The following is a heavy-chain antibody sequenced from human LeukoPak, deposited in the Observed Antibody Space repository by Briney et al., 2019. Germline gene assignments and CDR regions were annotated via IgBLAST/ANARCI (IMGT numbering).Heavy chain of an antibody. J-gene: IGHJ4*02. D-gene: IGHD3-10*01. CDR2: ISYDGSNK. Sequence: GRSLRLSCAASGLTFSSYGMHWVRQAPGKGLEWVAVISYDGSNKYYADSVKGRFTISRDNSKNTLYLQMNSLRAEDTAVYYCAKEDYYGSGSFSYYFDYWGQGTLVTVSS. V-gene: IGHV3-30*18. CDR1: GLTFSSYG. CDR3: AKEDYYGSGSFSYYFDY.